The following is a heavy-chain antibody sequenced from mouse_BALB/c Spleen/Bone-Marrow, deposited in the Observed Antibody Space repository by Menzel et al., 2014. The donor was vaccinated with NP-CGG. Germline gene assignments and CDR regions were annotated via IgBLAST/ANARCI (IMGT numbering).Heavy chain of an antibody. D-gene: IGHD2-10*02. CDR1: GFSLTSYG. CDR3: ARDRYGNYFYYAKDY. CDR2: IWAGGST. J-gene: IGHJ4*01. V-gene: IGHV2-9*02. Sequence: VKLVESGPGLVAPSQSLSITCTVSGFSLTSYGVHWVRQPPGKGLEWLGVIWAGGSTNYNSALMSRLSISKDNSKSQVFLKMNSLQTDDTAMYYCARDRYGNYFYYAKDYWGQGTSVTVSS.